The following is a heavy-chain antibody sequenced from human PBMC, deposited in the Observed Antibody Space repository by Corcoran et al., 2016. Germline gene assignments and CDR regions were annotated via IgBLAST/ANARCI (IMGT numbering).Heavy chain of an antibody. CDR2: IYYSGST. Sequence: QVQLQESGPGLVKPSQTLSLTCTVSGGSISSGGYYWSWIRQHPGKGLEWIGYIYYSGSTYYNPSLKSRVTISVDTSKNQFSLKLSSVTAADTAVYYCARGPPYCGGDCYSHWYFDLWGRGTLVTVSS. CDR3: ARGPPYCGGDCYSHWYFDL. D-gene: IGHD2-21*02. CDR1: GGSISSGGYY. J-gene: IGHJ2*01. V-gene: IGHV4-31*03.